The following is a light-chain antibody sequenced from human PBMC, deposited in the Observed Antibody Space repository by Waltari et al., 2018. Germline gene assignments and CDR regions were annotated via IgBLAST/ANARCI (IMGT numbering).Light chain of an antibody. J-gene: IGKJ4*01. CDR2: WAS. CDR3: QQYYSTPRLT. CDR1: QSVLYSSNNKNY. V-gene: IGKV4-1*01. Sequence: DIMMHQSPDSFAVSLGERATINCKSSQSVLYSSNNKNYLAWYQQKPGQPPKLLIYWASTRESVVPDRFSGSGSGTDFTLTISSLQAEDVAVYYCQQYYSTPRLTFGGGTKVEIK.